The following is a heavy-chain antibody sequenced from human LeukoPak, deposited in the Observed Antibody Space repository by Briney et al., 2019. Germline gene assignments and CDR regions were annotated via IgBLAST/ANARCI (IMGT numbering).Heavy chain of an antibody. CDR2: ISYDGSNK. CDR1: GFTFSSYA. CDR3: AKDSNDSGDYTQYYYYYYYMDV. D-gene: IGHD2-21*02. J-gene: IGHJ6*03. V-gene: IGHV3-30*04. Sequence: GGSLRLSCAASGFTFSSYAMHWVRQAPGKGLEWVAVISYDGSNKYYADSVKGRFTVSRDNAKNTLYLQMNSLRAEDTAVYYCAKDSNDSGDYTQYYYYYYYMDVWGKGTTVTVSS.